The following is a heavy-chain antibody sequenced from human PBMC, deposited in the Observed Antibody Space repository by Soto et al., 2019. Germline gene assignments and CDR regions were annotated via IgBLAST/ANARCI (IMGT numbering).Heavy chain of an antibody. CDR2: ISYDGSSK. J-gene: IGHJ6*02. CDR3: ARGAVTTNYYYYGMDV. Sequence: GGSLRLSCAGSGFTFGAYAMHWVRQAPVKGLEWVAVISYDGSSKNYADSVKGRFTISRDNSKNTLFLQVSSLRDEDTALYYCARGAVTTNYYYYGMDVWGRGTTVTVSS. CDR1: GFTFGAYA. D-gene: IGHD4-17*01. V-gene: IGHV3-30-3*01.